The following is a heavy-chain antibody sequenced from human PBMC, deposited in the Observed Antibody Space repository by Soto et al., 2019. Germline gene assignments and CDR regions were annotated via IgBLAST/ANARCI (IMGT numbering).Heavy chain of an antibody. V-gene: IGHV4-34*01. J-gene: IGHJ6*02. CDR1: GGSFSGYY. D-gene: IGHD3-10*01. CDR2: INHSGSS. CDR3: ARGGLLWFGELTYYGMDV. Sequence: SETLSLTCAVYGGSFSGYYWSWIRQPPGKGLEWIGEINHSGSSNYNPSLKSRVTISVDTSKSQFSLKLSSVTAADTAVYYCARGGLLWFGELTYYGMDVWGQGTTVT.